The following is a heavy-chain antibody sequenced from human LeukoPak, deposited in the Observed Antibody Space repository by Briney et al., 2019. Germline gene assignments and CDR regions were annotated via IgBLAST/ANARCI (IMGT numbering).Heavy chain of an antibody. CDR3: ARRPRYSSGWYGGRGGYYYYGMDV. J-gene: IGHJ6*02. CDR1: GGSFSGYY. Sequence: PSETLSLTCAVYGGSFSGYYWSWIRQPPGKGVEWIGEINHSGGTNYNPSLKSRVTISVDTSKNQFSLKLSSVTAADTAVYYCARRPRYSSGWYGGRGGYYYYGMDVWGQGTTVTVSS. CDR2: INHSGGT. D-gene: IGHD6-19*01. V-gene: IGHV4-34*01.